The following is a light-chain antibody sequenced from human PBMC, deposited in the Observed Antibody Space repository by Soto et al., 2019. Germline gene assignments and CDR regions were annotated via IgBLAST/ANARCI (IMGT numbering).Light chain of an antibody. J-gene: IGKJ4*01. CDR2: DAS. CDR1: QSFRHC. V-gene: IGKV3-11*01. Sequence: EIVLTQSPATLSLSPGERATVSCRASQSFRHCLAWYQQKPGQAPRLLIYDASNRATCVPARFSGSGSGTDVTLTIYILEPEACAVYYCQHRIDWPHVTFGGGTKVDLK. CDR3: QHRIDWPHVT.